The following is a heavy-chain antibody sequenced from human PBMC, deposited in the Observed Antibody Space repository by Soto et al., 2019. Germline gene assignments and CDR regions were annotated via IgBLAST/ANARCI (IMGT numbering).Heavy chain of an antibody. CDR3: SRRRDWTATDPLDY. J-gene: IGHJ4*02. CDR1: GFTFTDSA. Sequence: EVQLVESGGGLVQPGGSLKLSCAASGFTFTDSAIHWVRQASGKGPEWVGRIRNKVNTYATAYAASVKGRFTISRDDATGTIYLQMNSMKTEDTAVYYCSRRRDWTATDPLDYWGQGTLVTVSS. CDR2: IRNKVNTYAT. D-gene: IGHD2-21*01. V-gene: IGHV3-73*02.